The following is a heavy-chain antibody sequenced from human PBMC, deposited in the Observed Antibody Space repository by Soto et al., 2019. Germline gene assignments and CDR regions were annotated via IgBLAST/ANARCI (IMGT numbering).Heavy chain of an antibody. D-gene: IGHD2-8*01. CDR1: GYRFSSYW. Sequence: GESLKISCKGSGYRFSSYWIAWVRQMPGKSLEWMGIIYPGDSDTRYSPSFQGQVTMSVDKSNSTAYLHWSSLKASDTAMYYCARQGSNGAYYYYGMDVWGQGTTVTVSS. CDR3: ARQGSNGAYYYYGMDV. J-gene: IGHJ6*02. V-gene: IGHV5-51*01. CDR2: IYPGDSDT.